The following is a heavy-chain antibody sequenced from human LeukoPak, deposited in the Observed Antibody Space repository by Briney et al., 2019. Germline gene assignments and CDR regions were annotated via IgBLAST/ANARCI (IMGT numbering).Heavy chain of an antibody. D-gene: IGHD4-11*01. V-gene: IGHV4-30-4*08. Sequence: SETLSLTCAVYGGSFSGYYWSWIRQPPGKGLEWIGYIYYSGSTYYNPSLKSRVTISVDTSKNQFSLKLSSVTAADTAVYYCARGYTFSNYKYYFDYWGQGTLVTVSS. J-gene: IGHJ4*02. CDR2: IYYSGST. CDR3: ARGYTFSNYKYYFDY. CDR1: GGSFSGYY.